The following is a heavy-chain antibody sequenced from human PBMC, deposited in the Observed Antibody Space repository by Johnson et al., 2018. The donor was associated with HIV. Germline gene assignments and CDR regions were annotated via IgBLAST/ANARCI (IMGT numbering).Heavy chain of an antibody. D-gene: IGHD1-26*01. CDR3: ARSGSYGPDAFDI. J-gene: IGHJ3*02. Sequence: VQLVESGGGLVQPGRSLRLSCAASGFTFDDYAMHWVRQAPGKGLEWVAVISYDGSNKYYADSVKGRFTISRDNSKNTLYLQMNSLRAEDTAVYYCARSGSYGPDAFDIWGQGTMVTVSS. V-gene: IGHV3-30-3*01. CDR2: ISYDGSNK. CDR1: GFTFDDYA.